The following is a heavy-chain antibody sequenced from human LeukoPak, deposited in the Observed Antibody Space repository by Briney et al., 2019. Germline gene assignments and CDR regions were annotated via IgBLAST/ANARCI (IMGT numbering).Heavy chain of an antibody. D-gene: IGHD6-6*01. Sequence: PGGSLRLSCAASGFTFSSYSMNWVRQAPGKGLEWVSYISSSSNTIYYADSVKGRFTISRDNAKNSLSLQMNSLSAEDTAVYYCARDRGSSSWDYYYYMDVWGKGTTVTVSS. CDR3: ARDRGSSSWDYYYYMDV. CDR2: ISSSSNTI. J-gene: IGHJ6*03. CDR1: GFTFSSYS. V-gene: IGHV3-48*01.